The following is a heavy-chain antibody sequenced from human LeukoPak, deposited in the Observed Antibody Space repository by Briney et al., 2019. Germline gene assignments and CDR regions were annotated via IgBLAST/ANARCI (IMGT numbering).Heavy chain of an antibody. CDR2: INHSGST. J-gene: IGHJ4*02. V-gene: IGHV4-34*01. Sequence: SETLSLTCAVYGGSFSGYYWSWIRQPPGKGLEWIGEINHSGSTNYNPSLKSRVTISVDTSKNQFSLKLSSVTAADTAVYYCARGARLPGLDYWGQGTLVTVSS. D-gene: IGHD6-25*01. CDR3: ARGARLPGLDY. CDR1: GGSFSGYY.